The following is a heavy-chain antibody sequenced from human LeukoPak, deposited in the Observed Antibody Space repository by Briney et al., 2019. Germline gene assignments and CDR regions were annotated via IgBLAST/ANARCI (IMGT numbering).Heavy chain of an antibody. Sequence: PSETLSLTCTVSDDSINNNYWSWIRQPPGKELECFGYIHYSGSTNYNPSLKSRVTISIDTSKNQFSLKLNSVTAADTAVYYCARRGLNRQNFDYWGQGTLVTVSS. CDR3: ARRGLNRQNFDY. V-gene: IGHV4-59*08. J-gene: IGHJ4*02. D-gene: IGHD3-16*01. CDR1: DDSINNNY. CDR2: IHYSGST.